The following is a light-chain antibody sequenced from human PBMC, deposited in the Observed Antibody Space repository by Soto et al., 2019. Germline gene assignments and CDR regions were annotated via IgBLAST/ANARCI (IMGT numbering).Light chain of an antibody. V-gene: IGKV1-5*03. CDR3: KQYHTASPST. Sequence: DIQLTQSPSTLSASVGDRVTITCRASQSVGASLAWYQQRPGIAPKLLIYRASNLEGGVPSRFSGVGSGTEFSLIITGLQPDDVATYYCKQYHTASPSTFGHGTK. CDR1: QSVGAS. J-gene: IGKJ1*01. CDR2: RAS.